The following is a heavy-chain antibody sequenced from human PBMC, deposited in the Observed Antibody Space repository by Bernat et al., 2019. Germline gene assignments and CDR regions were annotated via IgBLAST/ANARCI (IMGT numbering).Heavy chain of an antibody. CDR2: IRSRPKSYAT. CDR1: GFSFSDAA. V-gene: IGHV3-73*01. CDR3: TRPCSDVTGRDWYFDL. J-gene: IGHJ2*01. D-gene: IGHD3-10*02. Sequence: EVQLVESGGGLVQPGVSLKLSCAASGFSFSDAAIHWVRQASGNGLEWVGLIRSRPKSYATTYAASMKGRFTISRDELKNTAYLQMNSLKTEDTAMYYCTRPCSDVTGRDWYFDLWGRGTLVTVSS.